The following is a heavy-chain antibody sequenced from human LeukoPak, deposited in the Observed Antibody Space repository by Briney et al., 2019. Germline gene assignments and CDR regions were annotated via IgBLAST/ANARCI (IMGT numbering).Heavy chain of an antibody. D-gene: IGHD5-24*01. V-gene: IGHV3-9*01. CDR1: GFTFDDYA. Sequence: PGGSLRLSCAASGFTFDDYAMHWVRQAPGKGLEWVSGISWNIGSIGYADSVKGRFTISRDNAKNSLYLQMNSLRAEDTALYYCAKGGRVLDAYNLFDYWGQGTLVTVSS. J-gene: IGHJ4*02. CDR3: AKGGRVLDAYNLFDY. CDR2: ISWNIGSI.